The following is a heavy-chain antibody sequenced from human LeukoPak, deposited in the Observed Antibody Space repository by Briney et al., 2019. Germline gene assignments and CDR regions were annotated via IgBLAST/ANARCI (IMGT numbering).Heavy chain of an antibody. CDR3: ARDQEAFDY. V-gene: IGHV1-69*05. Sequence: SVKVSCKASGGTFSSTTINWVRQAPGQGLEWMGGITPIFRTPNYAQKFQGRVTVTRDTSTSTVHMELSGLRSEDTAVYYCARDQEAFDYWGQGTLVTVSS. CDR1: GGTFSSTT. J-gene: IGHJ4*02. CDR2: ITPIFRTP.